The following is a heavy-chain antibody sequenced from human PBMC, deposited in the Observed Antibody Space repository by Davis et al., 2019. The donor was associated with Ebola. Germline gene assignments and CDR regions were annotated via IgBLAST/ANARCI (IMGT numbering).Heavy chain of an antibody. D-gene: IGHD4-17*01. CDR2: ISPNNADT. CDR3: ARGSPVTVTGFYYFEY. CDR1: GYSFTGYY. J-gene: IGHJ4*02. Sequence: ASVKVSCKASGYSFTGYYIHWVRQAPGQGLEWMGWISPNNADTKLAQRFQGRVTMTRDTSIGTAYMELSSLRSDDTAVYYCARGSPVTVTGFYYFEYWGQGTLVTVSS. V-gene: IGHV1-2*02.